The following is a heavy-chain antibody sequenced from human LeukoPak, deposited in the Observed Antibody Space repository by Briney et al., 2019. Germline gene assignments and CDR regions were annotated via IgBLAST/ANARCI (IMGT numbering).Heavy chain of an antibody. CDR2: IYHSGST. J-gene: IGHJ4*02. Sequence: SQTLSLTCTVSGGSISSGGYYWSWIRQPPGKGLEWIGYIYHSGSTYYNPSPKSRVTISVDRSKNQFSLKLSSVTTADTAVYYCARRVGYSNYYFDYWGQGTLVTVSS. V-gene: IGHV4-30-2*01. D-gene: IGHD4-11*01. CDR3: ARRVGYSNYYFDY. CDR1: GGSISSGGYY.